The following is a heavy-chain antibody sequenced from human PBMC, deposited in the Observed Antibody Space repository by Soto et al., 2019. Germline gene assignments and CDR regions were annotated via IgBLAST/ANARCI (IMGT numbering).Heavy chain of an antibody. Sequence: SVKVSCKASGGTFSSYAISWVRQAPGQGLEWMGGIIPIFGTANYAQKFQGRVTITADESTSTAYMELSSLRSEDTAVYYCAREKYSSSSGRSYYGMDVWGQGATVTVSS. CDR2: IIPIFGTA. D-gene: IGHD6-6*01. V-gene: IGHV1-69*13. J-gene: IGHJ6*02. CDR1: GGTFSSYA. CDR3: AREKYSSSSGRSYYGMDV.